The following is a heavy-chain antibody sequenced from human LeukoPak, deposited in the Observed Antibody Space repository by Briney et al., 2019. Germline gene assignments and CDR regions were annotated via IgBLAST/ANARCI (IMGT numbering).Heavy chain of an antibody. CDR1: GFTFSSYS. CDR2: ISSSSSTI. CDR3: AGEAQWLVPVTHSYYMDV. J-gene: IGHJ6*03. D-gene: IGHD6-19*01. Sequence: GGSLRLSCAASGFTFSSYSMNWVRQAPGKGLEWVSYISSSSSTIYYADSVKGRFTISRDNAKNSLYLQMNSLRAEDTAVYYCAGEAQWLVPVTHSYYMDVWGKGTTVTVSS. V-gene: IGHV3-48*04.